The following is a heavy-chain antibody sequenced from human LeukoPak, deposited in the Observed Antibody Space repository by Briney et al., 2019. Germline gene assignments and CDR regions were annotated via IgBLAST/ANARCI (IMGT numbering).Heavy chain of an antibody. CDR1: GFTFDDYA. Sequence: PGRSLRLSCAASGFTFDDYAMHWVRQAPGKGLEWVSGISWNSGSIGYADSVKGRFTISRDNAKNSLYLQMISLRAEDMALYYCAKEGDSSGWSSLFDYWGQGTLVTVSS. D-gene: IGHD6-19*01. CDR3: AKEGDSSGWSSLFDY. CDR2: ISWNSGSI. V-gene: IGHV3-9*03. J-gene: IGHJ4*02.